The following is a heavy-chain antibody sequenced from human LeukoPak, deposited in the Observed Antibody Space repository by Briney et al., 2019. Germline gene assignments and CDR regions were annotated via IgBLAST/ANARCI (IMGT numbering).Heavy chain of an antibody. Sequence: KASETLSLTCTVSGGSINSYYWTWIRQPAGKGLEWIGRIYSSGSTNYNPSLKSRVTMSVDTSKNQFSLKLNSVTAADTAVYYCARAEVGPDYSNYFDYWGQGTLVTVSS. J-gene: IGHJ4*02. CDR2: IYSSGST. CDR3: ARAEVGPDYSNYFDY. V-gene: IGHV4-4*07. D-gene: IGHD2-15*01. CDR1: GGSINSYY.